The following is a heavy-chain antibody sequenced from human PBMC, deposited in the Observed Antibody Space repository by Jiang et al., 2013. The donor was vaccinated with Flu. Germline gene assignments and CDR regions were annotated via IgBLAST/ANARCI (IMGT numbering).Heavy chain of an antibody. J-gene: IGHJ4*02. CDR3: ARSPYYDILTGYSGPSD. V-gene: IGHV1-69*01. D-gene: IGHD3-9*01. CDR1: GGTFSSYA. CDR2: IIPIFGTA. Sequence: GAEVKKPGSSVKVSCKASGGTFSSYAISWVRQAPGQGLEWMGGIIPIFGTANYAQKFQGRVTITADESTSTAYMELSSLRSEDTAVYYCARSPYYDILTGYSGPSDWGQGTLVTVSS.